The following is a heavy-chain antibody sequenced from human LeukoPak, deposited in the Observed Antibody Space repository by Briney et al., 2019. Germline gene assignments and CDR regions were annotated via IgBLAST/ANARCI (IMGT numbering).Heavy chain of an antibody. CDR3: ARESRVLAVAGTNLLYNY. Sequence: ASVKVSCKASGYTFTGYYMHWVRQAPGQGLEWMGWINTNTGNPTYAQGFTGRFVFSLDTSVSTAYLQISSLKAEDTAVYYCARESRVLAVAGTNLLYNYWGQGTLVTVSS. J-gene: IGHJ4*02. V-gene: IGHV7-4-1*02. CDR1: GYTFTGYY. D-gene: IGHD6-19*01. CDR2: INTNTGNP.